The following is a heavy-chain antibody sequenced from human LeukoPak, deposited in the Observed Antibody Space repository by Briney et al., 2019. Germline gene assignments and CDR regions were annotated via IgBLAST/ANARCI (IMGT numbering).Heavy chain of an antibody. CDR2: INPNSGGT. D-gene: IGHD6-13*01. J-gene: IGHJ6*03. CDR1: GYTFTGYY. Sequence: ASVKVSCKASGYTFTGYYMHWVRQAPGQGLEWMGWINPNSGGTNYAQKFQGRVTMTRDTSISTAYMELSRLRSDDTAVYYCARGVAAAGNRYYYYMDVWGKGTTVTVSS. CDR3: ARGVAAAGNRYYYYMDV. V-gene: IGHV1-2*02.